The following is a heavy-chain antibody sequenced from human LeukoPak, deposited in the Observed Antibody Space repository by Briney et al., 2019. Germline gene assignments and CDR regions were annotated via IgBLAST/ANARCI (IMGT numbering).Heavy chain of an antibody. CDR3: ARAVYDYIWGSYRFDY. CDR2: IYYSGGT. J-gene: IGHJ4*02. CDR1: GGSISSGGYY. Sequence: SETLSLTCTVSGGSISSGGYYWSWIRQHPGKGLEWIGFIYYSGGTYYNPSLKSRVTFSVDTSKNQFSLKLSSVNAADTAVYYCARAVYDYIWGSYRFDYWGQGTLVTVSS. D-gene: IGHD3-16*02. V-gene: IGHV4-31*03.